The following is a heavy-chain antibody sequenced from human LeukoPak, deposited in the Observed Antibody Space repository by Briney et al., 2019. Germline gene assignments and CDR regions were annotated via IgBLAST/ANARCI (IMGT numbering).Heavy chain of an antibody. CDR2: INPNSGGT. J-gene: IGHJ5*02. CDR3: ARVRRYCSGGSCWNWFDP. CDR1: GYTFTGYY. Sequence: GASVKVSCKASGYTFTGYYMHWVRQAPGQGLEWMGWINPNSGGTNYAQKFQGWVTMTRDTSISTAYMELSRLRSDDTAVYYCARVRRYCSGGSCWNWFDPWGQGTLVTVSS. D-gene: IGHD2-15*01. V-gene: IGHV1-2*04.